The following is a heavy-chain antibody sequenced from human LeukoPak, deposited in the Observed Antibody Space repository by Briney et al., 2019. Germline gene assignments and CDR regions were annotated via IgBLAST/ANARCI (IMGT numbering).Heavy chain of an antibody. CDR1: GFTFDDYA. V-gene: IGHV3-43*02. Sequence: PGGSLRLSCAASGFTFDDYATHWVRQAPGKGLEWVSLISGDGGSTYYADSVKGRFTISRDNSKNSLYLQMNSLRTEDTALYYCAKDSIWFGELSNWFDPWGQGTLVTVSS. CDR2: ISGDGGST. J-gene: IGHJ5*02. CDR3: AKDSIWFGELSNWFDP. D-gene: IGHD3-10*01.